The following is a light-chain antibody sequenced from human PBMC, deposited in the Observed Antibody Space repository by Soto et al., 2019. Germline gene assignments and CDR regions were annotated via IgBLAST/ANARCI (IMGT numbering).Light chain of an antibody. CDR2: DTS. Sequence: QAVVTQEPSLTVSPGGTVTLTCGSSTGAVTSGHYPYWFQQKPGQAPRTLIFDTSNKHSYTPARFSGSLLGGKAALTLSGAQPEDEADYYCLLSYSAIGVFGGETKLTVL. CDR3: LLSYSAIGV. CDR1: TGAVTSGHY. V-gene: IGLV7-46*01. J-gene: IGLJ2*01.